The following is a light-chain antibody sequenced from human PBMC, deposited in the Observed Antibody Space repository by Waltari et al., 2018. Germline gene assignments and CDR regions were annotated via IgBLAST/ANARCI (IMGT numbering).Light chain of an antibody. CDR3: QVWDYIQGV. Sequence: SYVLTQPPSVSVPPGKTARITCGGNNLGRNSVHWYQQKAGQAPVLVIHYDSGRPTGIPERFSGSTSGDTATLSISRVEAGDEADYFCQVWDYIQGVFGGGTKLTVL. J-gene: IGLJ3*02. CDR2: YDS. V-gene: IGLV3-21*04. CDR1: NLGRNS.